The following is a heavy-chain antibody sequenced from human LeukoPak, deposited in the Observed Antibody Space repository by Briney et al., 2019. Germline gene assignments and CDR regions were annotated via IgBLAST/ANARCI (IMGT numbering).Heavy chain of an antibody. CDR2: ISISSNYI. CDR3: AHSGIYRRTSSPDAFDV. J-gene: IGHJ3*01. Sequence: PGGSLRLSCAASGFTFTTHSMNWVRQAPGKGLEWVSFISISSNYISYADSVKGRFTISRDNAKSSLYLQMHSLRAEDTAVYYCAHSGIYRRTSSPDAFDVWGQGTMVTVSS. D-gene: IGHD1-26*01. CDR1: GFTFTTHS. V-gene: IGHV3-21*01.